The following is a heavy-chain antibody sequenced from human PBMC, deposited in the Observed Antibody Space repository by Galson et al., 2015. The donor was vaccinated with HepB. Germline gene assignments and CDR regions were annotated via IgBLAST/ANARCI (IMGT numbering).Heavy chain of an antibody. D-gene: IGHD6-19*01. Sequence: SLRLSCAASGFNFNDYAMHWVRQAPGKGLEWVTVISYDGRTQNYADSVMGRFTISRDNSKDTVYLQMSSLRADDTAVYYCARDSGYVSGWYAGRGGFDYWGQGALVIVSS. CDR3: ARDSGYVSGWYAGRGGFDY. V-gene: IGHV3-30*04. J-gene: IGHJ4*02. CDR2: ISYDGRTQ. CDR1: GFNFNDYA.